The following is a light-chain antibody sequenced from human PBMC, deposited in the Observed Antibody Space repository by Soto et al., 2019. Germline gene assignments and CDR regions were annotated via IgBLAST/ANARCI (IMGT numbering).Light chain of an antibody. CDR2: GAA. Sequence: DIVMTQSPVTLSVSPGERATLSCRASQSVFSSLAWYQQKPGQAPRLLIYGAATRATGFPSRFIGSRSGTEYTLTISGLQPDDFASYYCQQYNTYFSLTFGGGTKVDIK. CDR1: QSVFSS. V-gene: IGKV3-15*01. J-gene: IGKJ4*01. CDR3: QQYNTYFSLT.